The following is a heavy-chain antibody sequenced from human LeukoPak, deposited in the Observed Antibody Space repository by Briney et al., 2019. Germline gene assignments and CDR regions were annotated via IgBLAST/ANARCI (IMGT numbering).Heavy chain of an antibody. CDR3: ARDPGMQQQPFDY. D-gene: IGHD6-13*01. CDR2: IYYSGST. Sequence: SETLSLTCSVSGGSISSSSYYWGWLRQPPGKGLEWIGSIYYSGSTYYNPSLKSRVTISVDTSKNQFSLKLSSVTAADTAVYYCARDPGMQQQPFDYWGQGTLVTVSS. J-gene: IGHJ4*02. V-gene: IGHV4-39*07. CDR1: GGSISSSSYY.